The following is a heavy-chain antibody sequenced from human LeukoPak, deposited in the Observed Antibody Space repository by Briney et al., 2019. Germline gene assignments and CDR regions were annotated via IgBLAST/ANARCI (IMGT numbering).Heavy chain of an antibody. D-gene: IGHD1-26*01. Sequence: GSLRLSCAASGFTFSAYGMSWVCQAPGTGLEWVSSNTDSVKGRFTISRDTLKSTLYLQVDSLRVEDTAVYYCAKEGAISGFDYWGQGTLVAVSS. CDR3: AKEGAISGFDY. CDR1: GFTFSAYG. V-gene: IGHV3-23*01. J-gene: IGHJ4*02.